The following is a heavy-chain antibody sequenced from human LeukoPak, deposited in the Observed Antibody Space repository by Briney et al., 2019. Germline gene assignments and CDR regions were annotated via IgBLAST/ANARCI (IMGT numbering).Heavy chain of an antibody. J-gene: IGHJ4*02. D-gene: IGHD6-19*01. Sequence: SETLSLTCTVSGGSISSYYWSWFRQPAGKGLQWIGRIYTSGSTNYNPSLKSRVTMSVDTSKNQFSLKLTSVTAADTAVYYCARGISGWYLFDYWGQGTLVTVSS. CDR3: ARGISGWYLFDY. V-gene: IGHV4-4*07. CDR1: GGSISSYY. CDR2: IYTSGST.